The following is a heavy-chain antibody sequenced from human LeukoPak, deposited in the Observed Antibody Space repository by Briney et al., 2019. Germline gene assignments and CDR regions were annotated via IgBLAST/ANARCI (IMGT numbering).Heavy chain of an antibody. V-gene: IGHV3-74*01. D-gene: IGHD6-13*01. Sequence: GGSLRLSCAASGFTFSSYWMHWVRQAPGKGQVWVSRINSDGSSTSYADSVKGRFTISRDNAKNTLYLQMNSLRAEDTAVYYCARESSSSWYRLFNYWGQGTLVTVSS. CDR2: INSDGSST. J-gene: IGHJ4*02. CDR3: ARESSSSWYRLFNY. CDR1: GFTFSSYW.